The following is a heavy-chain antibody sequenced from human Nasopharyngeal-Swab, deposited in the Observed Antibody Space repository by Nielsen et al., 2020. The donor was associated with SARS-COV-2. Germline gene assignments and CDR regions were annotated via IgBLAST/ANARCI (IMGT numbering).Heavy chain of an antibody. CDR3: ARGRPGTYYTYYYGLDV. CDR2: TSIRGTT. CDR1: DASLRRGGFY. J-gene: IGHJ6*02. D-gene: IGHD1-26*01. Sequence: SETLSLTCIVSDASLRRGGFYWTWIRQPAGRGLEVIGRTSIRGTTNYSPPFKNRVTMSLDTSKKQFFLRLASVSAADTAIYYCARGRPGTYYTYYYGLDVWGQGTTVTVSS. V-gene: IGHV4-61*02.